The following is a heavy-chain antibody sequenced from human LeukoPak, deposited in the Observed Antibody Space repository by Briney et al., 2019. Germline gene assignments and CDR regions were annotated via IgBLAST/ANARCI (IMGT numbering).Heavy chain of an antibody. D-gene: IGHD6-19*01. Sequence: GGSLRLSCSASGFSFVEYVMSWVRQAPGKGLEWVAGMTGTSGGTYYADSVKGRFTISRDNSDSTLYLDINNLRAEDTAVYYCARDVQRWLVRDDAFDIWGQGTMVTVSS. V-gene: IGHV3-23*01. CDR3: ARDVQRWLVRDDAFDI. CDR2: MTGTSGGT. J-gene: IGHJ3*02. CDR1: GFSFVEYV.